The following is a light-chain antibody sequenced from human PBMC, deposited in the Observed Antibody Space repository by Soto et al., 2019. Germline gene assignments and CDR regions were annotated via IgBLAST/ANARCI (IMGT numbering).Light chain of an antibody. V-gene: IGKV1-9*01. J-gene: IGKJ3*01. CDR1: QGISSY. CDR2: AAS. Sequence: DIQLTQSPSFLSASVGDRVTITCRASQGISSYLAWYQQKPGKAPKLLIYAASTLQSGVPSRFSGSGSGTEFTLTIRSLQPEDFATYYCQQLTSYPFTFGPGTKVDIK. CDR3: QQLTSYPFT.